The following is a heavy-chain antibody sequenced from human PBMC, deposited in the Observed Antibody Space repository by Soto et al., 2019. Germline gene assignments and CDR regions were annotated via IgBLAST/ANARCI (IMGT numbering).Heavy chain of an antibody. V-gene: IGHV5-51*01. J-gene: IGHJ3*02. D-gene: IGHD3-22*01. Sequence: GESLKISCKGSGYSFTSYWIGWVRQMPGKGLEWMGIIYPGDSDTRYSPSFQGQVTISADKSISTAYLQWSSLKASDTAMYYCARCNYYDSSGYYYVGAFDIWGQGTMVTVS. CDR2: IYPGDSDT. CDR3: ARCNYYDSSGYYYVGAFDI. CDR1: GYSFTSYW.